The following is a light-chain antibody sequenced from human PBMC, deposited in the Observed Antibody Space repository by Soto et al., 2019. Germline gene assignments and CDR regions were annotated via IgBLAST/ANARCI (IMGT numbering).Light chain of an antibody. J-gene: IGKJ1*01. V-gene: IGKV4-1*01. CDR2: WAS. Sequence: DIVMTQSPDSLAVSLGERATINCKSSQSVLYSSNNKKYLAWYQQKPGQPPKLLIYWASTRESGVPDRFSGSGSGTDFTLTISSLQAEDAAVYYCQQYDSTPPTFGQGTKVEIK. CDR3: QQYDSTPPT. CDR1: QSVLYSSNNKKY.